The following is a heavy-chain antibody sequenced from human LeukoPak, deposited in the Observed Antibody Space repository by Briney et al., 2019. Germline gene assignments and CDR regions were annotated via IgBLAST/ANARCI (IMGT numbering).Heavy chain of an antibody. CDR2: IYTSEST. D-gene: IGHD6-19*01. J-gene: IGHJ5*02. V-gene: IGHV4-61*02. CDR3: ARDVPLIAVAGIGWTLDP. CDR1: GGSISSGSYY. Sequence: SQTLSLTCTVSGGSISSGSYYWSWIRQPAGKGLEWIGRIYTSESTNYNPSLKSRVTISVDTSQNQFSLKLTSVTAADTAVYYCARDVPLIAVAGIGWTLDPWGQGTLVTVSS.